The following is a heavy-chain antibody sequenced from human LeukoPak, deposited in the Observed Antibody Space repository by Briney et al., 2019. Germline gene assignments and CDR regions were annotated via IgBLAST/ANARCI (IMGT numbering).Heavy chain of an antibody. J-gene: IGHJ5*02. CDR2: ILTSGST. D-gene: IGHD3-10*01. V-gene: IGHV4-61*02. CDR1: GGSISSGTYY. Sequence: SQTLSLTCTASGGSISSGTYYWNWIRQPAGKGLEWIGRILTSGSTNYNPSLKSRLTISIDTSKNQFSLDLKSVTAADTAIYYCAKATGLGWFDPWGQGTLVTVSS. CDR3: AKATGLGWFDP.